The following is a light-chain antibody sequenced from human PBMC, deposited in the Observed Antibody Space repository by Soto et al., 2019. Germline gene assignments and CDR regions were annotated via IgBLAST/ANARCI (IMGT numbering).Light chain of an antibody. CDR3: CSAAGTYTFV. CDR1: SGDVGGSNH. V-gene: IGLV2-11*01. CDR2: DVT. J-gene: IGLJ1*01. Sequence: QSVLTQPRSVSASPGQSVAISCTGTSGDVGGSNHVSWYQHHPGKAPKFLIYDVTKRPSGVPDRFSGSKSGNTASLTISGLQDEDEADYYCCSAAGTYTFVFGTGTKVTVL.